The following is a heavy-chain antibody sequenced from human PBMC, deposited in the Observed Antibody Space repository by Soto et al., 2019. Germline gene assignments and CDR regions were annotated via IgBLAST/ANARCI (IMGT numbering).Heavy chain of an antibody. CDR1: GGSFSGYD. V-gene: IGHV4-34*01. CDR3: ARDKITGLFDY. Sequence: QVQLQQWGAGLLKPSETLSLTCAVSGGSFSGYDWSWIRQPPGTGLVWIGEINHSGRTNDNPSLKSRVTISVDTSKNQFSLMLPSVTAADSAVYYCARDKITGLFDYWGQGTLVTVSS. J-gene: IGHJ4*02. D-gene: IGHD2-8*02. CDR2: INHSGRT.